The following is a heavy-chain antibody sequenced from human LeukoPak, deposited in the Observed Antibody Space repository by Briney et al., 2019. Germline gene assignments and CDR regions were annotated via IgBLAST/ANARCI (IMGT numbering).Heavy chain of an antibody. CDR2: ISGSGGST. CDR1: GFTFSSYA. D-gene: IGHD3-22*01. V-gene: IGHV3-23*01. J-gene: IGHJ3*02. CDR3: AKDSSTMIVVVINSDAFDI. Sequence: GGSLRLSCAASGFTFSSYAMSWVRQAPGKGLEWVSAISGSGGSTYYADSVKGRFTISRDNSKNTLYLQMNSLSAEDTAVYYCAKDSSTMIVVVINSDAFDIWGQGTMVTVSS.